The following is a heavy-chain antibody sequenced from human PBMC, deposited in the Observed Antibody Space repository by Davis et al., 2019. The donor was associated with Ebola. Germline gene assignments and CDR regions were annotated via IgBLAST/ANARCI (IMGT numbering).Heavy chain of an antibody. D-gene: IGHD6-13*01. CDR1: GGSFSGYY. V-gene: IGHV4-34*01. CDR2: INHSGST. Sequence: MPGGSLRLSCAVYGGSFSGYYWNWICQHPGKGLEWIGEINHSGSTNYNPTLKSRVTISVDTSKNQFSLKLSSVTAADTAVYYCARGTYSSSWSKDYGMDVWGQGTTVTVSS. CDR3: ARGTYSSSWSKDYGMDV. J-gene: IGHJ6*02.